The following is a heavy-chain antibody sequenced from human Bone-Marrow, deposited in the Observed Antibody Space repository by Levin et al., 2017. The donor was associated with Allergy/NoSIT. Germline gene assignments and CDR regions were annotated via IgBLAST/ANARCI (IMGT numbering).Heavy chain of an antibody. CDR1: GFIFSNSE. D-gene: IGHD3-9*01. CDR2: IGSSGSVV. CDR3: ARETNSYYDVLTGYSGDYFDY. Sequence: GESLKISCAASGFIFSNSEMNWVRQAPGKGLEWVSYIGSSGSVVYYADSVKGQFTISRDNAMNSVHLQMNSLGAEDTAVYYCARETNSYYDVLTGYSGDYFDYWGQGALVTVSS. J-gene: IGHJ4*02. V-gene: IGHV3-48*03.